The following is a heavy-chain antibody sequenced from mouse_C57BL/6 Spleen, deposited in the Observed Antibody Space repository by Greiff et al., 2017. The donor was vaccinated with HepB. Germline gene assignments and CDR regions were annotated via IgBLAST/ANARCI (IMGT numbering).Heavy chain of an antibody. Sequence: QVQLKQSGAELVKPGDSVKISCKASGYAFSSYWLNWVKQRPGKGLVWIGQIYPGDGDTNYNGKFKGKATLTADKSSSTAYMQLSSLTSEDSAVYFCASYYYCSSYKFAYWGQGTLVTVSA. CDR2: IYPGDGDT. J-gene: IGHJ3*01. D-gene: IGHD1-1*01. CDR3: ASYYYCSSYKFAY. CDR1: GYAFSSYW. V-gene: IGHV1-80*01.